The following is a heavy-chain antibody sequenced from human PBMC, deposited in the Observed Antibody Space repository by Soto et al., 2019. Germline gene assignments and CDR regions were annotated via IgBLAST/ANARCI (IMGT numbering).Heavy chain of an antibody. V-gene: IGHV4-39*01. Sequence: QLQLQESGPGLVKPSETLSLTCAVSGGSISSRSYYWGWIRQPPGKGLEWIGSMYYSGSTYYNPSLKSRVTISVDTSKNQFSLQLSSVTAADTAVYYCAADTVTLYYYYYGMDVWGQGTTVTVSS. J-gene: IGHJ6*02. D-gene: IGHD4-17*01. CDR1: GGSISSRSYY. CDR3: AADTVTLYYYYYGMDV. CDR2: MYYSGST.